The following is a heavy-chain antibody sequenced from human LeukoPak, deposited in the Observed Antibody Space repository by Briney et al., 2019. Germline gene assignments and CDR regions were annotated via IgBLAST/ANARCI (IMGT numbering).Heavy chain of an antibody. CDR1: GFTFNVYG. Sequence: GGSLRLSCEASGFTFNVYGMHWVRQAPGKGLEWVAVTWYDGSNKYYADSVKGRFTISRDNSKNTLYLQMNSLTVEDTAVYFCARKFRGASSWHIDSWGQGTLVTVSS. CDR3: ARKFRGASSWHIDS. D-gene: IGHD6-13*01. V-gene: IGHV3-33*03. J-gene: IGHJ4*02. CDR2: TWYDGSNK.